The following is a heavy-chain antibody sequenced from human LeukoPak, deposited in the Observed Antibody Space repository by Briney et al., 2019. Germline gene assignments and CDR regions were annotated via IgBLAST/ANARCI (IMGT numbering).Heavy chain of an antibody. CDR3: AKNTSGSYFDH. CDR1: GFTVSDNY. CDR2: ISGSVSST. V-gene: IGHV3-23*01. Sequence: GGSLRLSCAASGFTVSDNYMTWVRQAPGKGLEWVSAISGSVSSTNYADSVKGRFTISRDNSKNTLYLQMNSLRAEDTAVYYCAKNTSGSYFDHWGQGTLVTVSS. D-gene: IGHD1-26*01. J-gene: IGHJ4*02.